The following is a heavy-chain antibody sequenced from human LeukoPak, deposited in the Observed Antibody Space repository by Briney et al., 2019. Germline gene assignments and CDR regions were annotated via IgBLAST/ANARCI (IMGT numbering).Heavy chain of an antibody. D-gene: IGHD6-19*01. Sequence: SETLSLTCAVYGGSFSGYYWSWIRQPPGKGLEWIGEINHSGSTNYNPSLKSRVTISVDTSKNQFSLKLSSVTAADTAVYYCARGAVAGIDYWGQGTLVTVSS. J-gene: IGHJ4*02. CDR1: GGSFSGYY. CDR2: INHSGST. V-gene: IGHV4-34*01. CDR3: ARGAVAGIDY.